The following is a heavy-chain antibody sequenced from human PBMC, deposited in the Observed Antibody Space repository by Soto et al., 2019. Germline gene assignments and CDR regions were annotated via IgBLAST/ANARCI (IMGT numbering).Heavy chain of an antibody. Sequence: EVQLVESGGGLVQPGGSLKLSCAASGFTFSGSAMHWVRQASGKGLEWVGRIRSKANSYATAYAASVKGRFTISRDDSKNTAYLQMNSLKIEDTAVYYCTRHVDCSGGSCYSGYYYYMDVWGKGTTVTVSS. D-gene: IGHD2-15*01. CDR2: IRSKANSYAT. V-gene: IGHV3-73*01. J-gene: IGHJ6*03. CDR1: GFTFSGSA. CDR3: TRHVDCSGGSCYSGYYYYMDV.